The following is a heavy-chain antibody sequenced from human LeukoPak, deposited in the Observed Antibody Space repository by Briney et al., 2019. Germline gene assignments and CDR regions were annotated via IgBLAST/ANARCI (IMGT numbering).Heavy chain of an antibody. V-gene: IGHV3-7*01. J-gene: IGHJ4*02. CDR3: ARDLVDSSSWTGPYHFDY. CDR2: IKQDGSEK. Sequence: GGSLRLSCAASGFTFSSYWMSWVRQAPGKGLEWVANIKQDGSEKYYVDSVKGRFTISRDNAKNSLYLQMNSLRAEDTAVYYCARDLVDSSSWTGPYHFDYWGQGTLVTVSS. D-gene: IGHD6-13*01. CDR1: GFTFSSYW.